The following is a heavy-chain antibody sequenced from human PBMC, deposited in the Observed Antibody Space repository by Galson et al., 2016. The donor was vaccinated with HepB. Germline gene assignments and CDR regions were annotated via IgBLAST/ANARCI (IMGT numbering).Heavy chain of an antibody. CDR3: TRGRGSSGWYMYFDY. CDR2: IRSKAYGGTR. V-gene: IGHV3-49*03. D-gene: IGHD6-19*01. CDR1: GFTFGDYA. Sequence: SLRLSCAASGFTFGDYAMCWFRQAPGKGLEWVGFIRSKAYGGTREYAASVKGRLTISRDDSKSIAYLEMNSLKTEDTAVYYCTRGRGSSGWYMYFDYWGQGTRVTVSS. J-gene: IGHJ4*02.